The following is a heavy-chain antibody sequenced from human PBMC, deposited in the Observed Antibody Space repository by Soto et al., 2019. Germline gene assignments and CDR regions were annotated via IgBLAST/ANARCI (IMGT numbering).Heavy chain of an antibody. V-gene: IGHV4-39*01. J-gene: IGHJ6*03. Sequence: SETLSLTCTVSGGSISSSSYYWGWIRQPPGKGLEWIGSIYYSGSTYYNPSLKSRVTISVDTSKNQFSLKLSSVTAADTAVYYCARPGIPPRDYGEMGIYYYYYMDVWGKGTTVTVSS. CDR3: ARPGIPPRDYGEMGIYYYYYMDV. D-gene: IGHD4-17*01. CDR2: IYYSGST. CDR1: GGSISSSSYY.